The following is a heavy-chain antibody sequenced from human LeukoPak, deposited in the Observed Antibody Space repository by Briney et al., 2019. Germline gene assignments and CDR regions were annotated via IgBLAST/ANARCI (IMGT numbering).Heavy chain of an antibody. J-gene: IGHJ5*02. D-gene: IGHD3-10*01. CDR3: ARDSGTTGEVKFDP. CDR1: GGSISSGSYY. Sequence: PSQTLSLTCTVSGGSISSGSYYLSWIRQPAGKGLEGIGRIYSSGTDYNPSLKSRVTMSADTSRNQVSLTLSSVSAADTAVYYCARDSGTTGEVKFDPWGQGTLVTVSS. V-gene: IGHV4-61*02. CDR2: IYSSGT.